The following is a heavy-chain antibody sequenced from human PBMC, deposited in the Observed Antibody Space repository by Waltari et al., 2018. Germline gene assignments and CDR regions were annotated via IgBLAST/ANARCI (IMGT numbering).Heavy chain of an antibody. CDR1: GGSISSSSYY. CDR3: AIEARVGASASGDY. V-gene: IGHV4-39*07. Sequence: QLQLQESGTGLVKPSETLSLTCSVSGGSISSSSYYWGWVRQPPGKGLEWIATIYYNGATHPNPSLTSRVTISIDTSKNQFSLKLTSVTAADTAVYYCAIEARVGASASGDYWGQGTLVTVSS. CDR2: IYYNGAT. D-gene: IGHD1-26*01. J-gene: IGHJ4*02.